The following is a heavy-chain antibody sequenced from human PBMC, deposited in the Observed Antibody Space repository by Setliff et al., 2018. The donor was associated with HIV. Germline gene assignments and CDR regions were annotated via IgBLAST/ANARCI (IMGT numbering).Heavy chain of an antibody. Sequence: SETLSLTCNVSGGSIKNDYRSDYWSWIRQPPGRGPEWIGSVSHSGSSDYSPSLESRASISIDISKNQFSLNLTSVTATDTAFYYCVRLLGKDWGRGKMVTVSS. D-gene: IGHD7-27*01. CDR3: VRLLGKD. CDR1: GGSIKNDYRSDY. V-gene: IGHV4-61*01. J-gene: IGHJ4*02. CDR2: VSHSGSS.